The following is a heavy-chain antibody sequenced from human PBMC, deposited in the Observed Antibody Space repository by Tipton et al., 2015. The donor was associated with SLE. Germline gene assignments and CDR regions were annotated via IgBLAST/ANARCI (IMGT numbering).Heavy chain of an antibody. J-gene: IGHJ4*02. V-gene: IGHV4-59*08. D-gene: IGHD2-21*01. CDR2: IYESETT. CDR1: GSSMSTYY. Sequence: TLSLTCTVSGSSMSTYYWSWVRQPPGKGLEWIGYIYESETTNYNPSLKSRVTISVDTSKKQFSLKLTSVTAADTAVYYCARHPKRESGSQFLFDYWGQGTLVTVSS. CDR3: ARHPKRESGSQFLFDY.